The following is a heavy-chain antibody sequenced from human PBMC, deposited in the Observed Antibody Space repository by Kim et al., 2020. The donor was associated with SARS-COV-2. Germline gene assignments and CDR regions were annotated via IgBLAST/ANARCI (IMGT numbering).Heavy chain of an antibody. D-gene: IGHD3-9*01. Sequence: GGSLRLSCAASGFTFSSYAMHWVRQAPGKGLEWVAVISYDGSNKYYADSVKGRFTISRDNSKNTLYLQMNSLRAEDTAVYYCARDRVGTLRYITYYYYGMDVWGQGTTVTVSS. V-gene: IGHV3-30*04. CDR2: ISYDGSNK. CDR3: ARDRVGTLRYITYYYYGMDV. CDR1: GFTFSSYA. J-gene: IGHJ6*02.